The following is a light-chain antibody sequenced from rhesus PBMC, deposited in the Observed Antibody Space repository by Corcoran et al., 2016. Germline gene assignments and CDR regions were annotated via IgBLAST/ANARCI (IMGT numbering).Light chain of an antibody. V-gene: IGKV1-25*01. CDR1: QGISNN. Sequence: IQMTQSPSSLSASVGDRVTITCRASQGISNNLAWYQQKTGKVPKLLIFKASNLESGIPSRFSGSGSGTDFTLTISSLQPEDFATYYCQHGYGIRYSFGQGTKVEIK. CDR3: QHGYGIRYS. J-gene: IGKJ2*01. CDR2: KAS.